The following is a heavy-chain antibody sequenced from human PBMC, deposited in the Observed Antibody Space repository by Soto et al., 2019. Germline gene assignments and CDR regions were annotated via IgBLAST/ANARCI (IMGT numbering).Heavy chain of an antibody. CDR2: IVGGSGNT. CDR1: GFTFSTSA. D-gene: IGHD1-26*01. V-gene: IGHV1-58*01. CDR3: AARRSGLYAMDV. Sequence: YVKFPCEASGFTFSTSAVQWVRQARGQRPEWMGWIVGGSGNTNYAQNSQERVIITRDMSTSTVYMELSSLRSDDTAVYFCAARRSGLYAMDVWGQGTTVTVSS. J-gene: IGHJ6*02.